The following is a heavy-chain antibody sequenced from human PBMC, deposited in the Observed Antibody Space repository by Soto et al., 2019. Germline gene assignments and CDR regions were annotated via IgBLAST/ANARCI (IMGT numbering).Heavy chain of an antibody. CDR3: ARGRVVVPAAVMFNCLDP. D-gene: IGHD2-2*01. CDR2: IFHGGST. CDR1: GAPITWGDYS. J-gene: IGHJ5*02. Sequence: SETLSLTCASSGAPITWGDYSWNWIRQPPGKGLEWIGYIFHGGSTYYNPSLRSRVTISVDRSRTQFSLKMSSVTAADTAVYYCARGRVVVPAAVMFNCLDPWGQGALVTVSS. V-gene: IGHV4-30-2*01.